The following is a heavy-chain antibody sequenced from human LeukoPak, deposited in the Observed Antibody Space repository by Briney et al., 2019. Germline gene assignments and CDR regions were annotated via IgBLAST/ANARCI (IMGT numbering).Heavy chain of an antibody. J-gene: IGHJ4*02. CDR1: GFIFRSYA. CDR2: ITSSGGGT. D-gene: IGHD3-10*01. CDR3: AKDSYTNYGYFDY. Sequence: PGGSLRLSCAASGFIFRSYAMTWVRQAPGKGLEWVSAITSSGGGTYHADSVKGRFTISRDNSKNTLYLQMNSLRAEDTAVYYCAKDSYTNYGYFDYWGQGTLVTVSS. V-gene: IGHV3-23*01.